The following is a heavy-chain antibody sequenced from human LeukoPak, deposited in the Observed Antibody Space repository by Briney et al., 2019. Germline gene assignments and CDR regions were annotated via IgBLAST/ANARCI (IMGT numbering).Heavy chain of an antibody. CDR1: GFTFDDYA. Sequence: GGSLRLSCAASGFTFDDYAMPWVRQAPGKGLEWVSGISWNSGSIGYADSVKGRFTISRDNAKNSLYLQMNSLRAEDTALYYCAKDTQGLTGYYGYYFDYWGQGTLVTVSS. CDR2: ISWNSGSI. D-gene: IGHD3-9*01. J-gene: IGHJ4*02. CDR3: AKDTQGLTGYYGYYFDY. V-gene: IGHV3-9*01.